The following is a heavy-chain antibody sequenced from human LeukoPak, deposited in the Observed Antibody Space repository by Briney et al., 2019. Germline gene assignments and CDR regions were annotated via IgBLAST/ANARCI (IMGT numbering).Heavy chain of an antibody. CDR3: ARFGPYYDMDV. Sequence: SETLSLICTVSGGSISGNYWTWTRQPPGKGLEWIGQIHYTGKADYNPSLRSRITISVDTSKNQMFLKVSSVTAADTAVYYCARFGPYYDMDVWGQGTTVTVSS. J-gene: IGHJ6*02. CDR1: GGSISGNY. CDR2: IHYTGKA. V-gene: IGHV4-59*01. D-gene: IGHD3/OR15-3a*01.